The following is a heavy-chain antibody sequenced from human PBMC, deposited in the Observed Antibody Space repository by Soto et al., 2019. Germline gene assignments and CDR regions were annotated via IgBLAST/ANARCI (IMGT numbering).Heavy chain of an antibody. J-gene: IGHJ6*02. CDR3: AKDGVWRNYPTYYYYGMDV. V-gene: IGHV3-30*18. D-gene: IGHD4-4*01. Sequence: QVQLVESGGDVVQPGRSLRLSCAASGFTFSSYGMHWVRQAPGKGLEWVAVISYDGSNKYYADSVKGRFTISRDNSKNTLYLQMNSLRAEDTAVYYCAKDGVWRNYPTYYYYGMDVWGQGTTVTVSS. CDR2: ISYDGSNK. CDR1: GFTFSSYG.